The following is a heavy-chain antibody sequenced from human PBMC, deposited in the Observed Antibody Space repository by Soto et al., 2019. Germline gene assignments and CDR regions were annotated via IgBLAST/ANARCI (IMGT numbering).Heavy chain of an antibody. D-gene: IGHD5-12*01. CDR3: EGGRRDGYNLPYYYGMDV. CDR2: IIPIFGTA. Sequence: QVQLVQSGAEVKRPGSSVKVSCKASGGTFSNSTISWVRQAPGQGLEWMGGIIPIFGTAIYAQKFQGRVTITADKSTSTAYMELSSLGSEDTAVYYCEGGRRDGYNLPYYYGMDVWGKGTTVNVSS. J-gene: IGHJ6*04. V-gene: IGHV1-69*06. CDR1: GGTFSNST.